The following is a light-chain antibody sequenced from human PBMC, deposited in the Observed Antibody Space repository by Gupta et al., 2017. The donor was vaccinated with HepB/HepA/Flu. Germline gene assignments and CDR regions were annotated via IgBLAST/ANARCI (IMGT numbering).Light chain of an antibody. CDR1: QSVSSN. J-gene: IGKJ1*01. CDR2: GAS. Sequence: EIVVTQSPATLSVSLGERATLSCRASQSVSSNVAWYQQKPGQAPRLLIYGASTRATGIPARFSGSGSGTEFTLTISSLQSEDFAVYYCQQYNNWPTWTFGQGTRVEIK. CDR3: QQYNNWPTWT. V-gene: IGKV3-15*01.